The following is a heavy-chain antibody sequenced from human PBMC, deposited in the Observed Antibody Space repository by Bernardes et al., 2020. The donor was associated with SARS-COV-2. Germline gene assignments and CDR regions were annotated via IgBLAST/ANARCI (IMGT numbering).Heavy chain of an antibody. CDR2: MYYNGNA. CDR1: GGFIATYY. CDR3: ARDPWGDSVPQNYWYFDL. D-gene: IGHD2-21*02. V-gene: IGHV4-31*03. J-gene: IGHJ2*01. Sequence: TLSFTCSVSGGFIATYYWSWIRQHPGTGLEWIGYMYYNGNAYYNPSLKSRVSISVDRSKNQFSLKLSSVTAADTAVYYCARDPWGDSVPQNYWYFDLWGRGTLVTVSS.